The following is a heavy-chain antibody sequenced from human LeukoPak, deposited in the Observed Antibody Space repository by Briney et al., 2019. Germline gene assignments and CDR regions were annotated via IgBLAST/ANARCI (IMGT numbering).Heavy chain of an antibody. CDR3: ARIAAAATYDAFDI. CDR1: GGSFSGYY. J-gene: IGHJ3*02. D-gene: IGHD6-13*01. CDR2: INHSGST. Sequence: SETLSLTCAVYGGSFSGYYWSWIRQPPGKGLEWIGEINHSGSTYYNPSLKSRVTISVDTSKNQFSLKLSSVTAADTAVYYCARIAAAATYDAFDIWGQGTMVTVSS. V-gene: IGHV4-34*01.